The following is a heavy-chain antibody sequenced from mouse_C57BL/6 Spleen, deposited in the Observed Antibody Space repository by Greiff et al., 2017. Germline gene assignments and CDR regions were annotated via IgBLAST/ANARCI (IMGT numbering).Heavy chain of an antibody. CDR1: GFTFSDSG. Sequence: EVQLVESGGGLVKPGGSLKLSCAASGFTFSDSGMHWVRQAPEKGLEWVAYISSGSSTIYYADTVKGRFTISRDNAKNTLFLQMTSLRSEDTAMYYCARDWFAYWGQGTLVTVSA. J-gene: IGHJ3*01. CDR3: ARDWFAY. V-gene: IGHV5-17*01. CDR2: ISSGSSTI.